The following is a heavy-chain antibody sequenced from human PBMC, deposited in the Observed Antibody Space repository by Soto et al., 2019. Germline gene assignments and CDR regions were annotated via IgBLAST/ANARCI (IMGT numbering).Heavy chain of an antibody. Sequence: SETLSLTCAFSAGAISSGGYSWSWIRQPPGKGLEWIGYIYHSGSTYYNPSLKSRVTISVDRSKNQFSLKLSSVTAADTDVYYCARVPDRWGQGTLVTVSS. CDR1: AGAISSGGYS. CDR3: ARVPDR. CDR2: IYHSGST. V-gene: IGHV4-30-2*01. D-gene: IGHD2-2*01. J-gene: IGHJ5*02.